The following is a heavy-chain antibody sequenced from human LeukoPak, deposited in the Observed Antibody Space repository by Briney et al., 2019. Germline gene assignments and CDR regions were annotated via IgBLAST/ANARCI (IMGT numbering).Heavy chain of an antibody. CDR3: TTWNYDILTGYSI. Sequence: GGSLRLSCADSGFSFKNVWMSWVRQAPGKGLEWVGRIKSKTHGGTTDYAAAVKGRFTISRDDSKSTLYLQMNSLKTEDTALYYCTTWNYDILTGYSIWGQGTLVTVSS. D-gene: IGHD3-9*01. J-gene: IGHJ4*02. CDR1: GFSFKNVW. V-gene: IGHV3-15*01. CDR2: IKSKTHGGTT.